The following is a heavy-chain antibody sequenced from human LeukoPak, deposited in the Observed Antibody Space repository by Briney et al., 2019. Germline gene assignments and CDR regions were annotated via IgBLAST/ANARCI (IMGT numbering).Heavy chain of an antibody. D-gene: IGHD3-3*01. CDR2: IYYSGST. CDR1: GGSISSYY. Sequence: SETLSLTCTVSGGSISSYYWSWIRQPPGKGLEWIGYIYYSGSTNYNPSLKSRVTISVDTSKNQFSLKLSSVTAADTAVYYCARDPGGIYDFWSGYFPAAAFDIWGQGTMVTVSS. J-gene: IGHJ3*02. CDR3: ARDPGGIYDFWSGYFPAAAFDI. V-gene: IGHV4-59*01.